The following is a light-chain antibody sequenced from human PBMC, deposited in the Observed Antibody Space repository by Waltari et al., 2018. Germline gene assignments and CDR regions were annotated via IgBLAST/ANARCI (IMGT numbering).Light chain of an antibody. Sequence: SHELTQSPSVSVSPGQTARITCAGDTLPKQYAHWYQQKPGQAPVLIIYKEIESPSGIPERFSASTSGTIVTLTISGVRPEDEADYYCQSADSSDMVYFGGGTKLTVL. CDR1: TLPKQY. V-gene: IGLV3-25*03. CDR2: KEI. J-gene: IGLJ2*01. CDR3: QSADSSDMVY.